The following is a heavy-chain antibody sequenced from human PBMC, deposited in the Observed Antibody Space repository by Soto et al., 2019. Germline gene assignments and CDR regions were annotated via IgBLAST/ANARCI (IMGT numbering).Heavy chain of an antibody. Sequence: QVQLVQSGAEVKKPGASVKVSCKASGYTFTSYYMHWVRQAPGQGLEWMGIINPSGGSTSYAQKFKGRVTMTRDTSTRTVYMELSSLRSEDTAVYYCASLGATTPVGYFDYWGQGTLVTVSS. D-gene: IGHD1-26*01. J-gene: IGHJ4*02. CDR3: ASLGATTPVGYFDY. V-gene: IGHV1-46*01. CDR2: INPSGGST. CDR1: GYTFTSYY.